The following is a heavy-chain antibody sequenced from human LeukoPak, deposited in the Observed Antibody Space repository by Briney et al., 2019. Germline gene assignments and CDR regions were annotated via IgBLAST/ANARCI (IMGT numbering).Heavy chain of an antibody. V-gene: IGHV3-30*02. D-gene: IGHD1-1*01. J-gene: IGHJ4*02. CDR3: ASQKRELDY. Sequence: GGSLRLSCAASGFIFSGSGMHWVRQAPGKGLAWVSFIRYDGSKKHYADSVRGRFTISRDNSENTLYLQMNNLRPEDSAIYYCASQKRELDYWGQGTRVTVSS. CDR2: IRYDGSKK. CDR1: GFIFSGSG.